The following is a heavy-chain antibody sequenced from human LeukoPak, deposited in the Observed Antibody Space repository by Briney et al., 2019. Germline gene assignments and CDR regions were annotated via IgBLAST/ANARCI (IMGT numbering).Heavy chain of an antibody. J-gene: IGHJ3*02. CDR3: VTSFWYSSGWVDAFDI. CDR2: IYPGDSDT. V-gene: IGHV5-51*01. CDR1: GYSFTSYW. Sequence: GESLKISCKGSGYSFTSYWIGWVRQMPGKGLEWMGIIYPGDSDTRYSPSFQGQVTISADKSISTAYLQWSSLKASDTAMYYCVTSFWYSSGWVDAFDIWGQGTMVTVSS. D-gene: IGHD6-19*01.